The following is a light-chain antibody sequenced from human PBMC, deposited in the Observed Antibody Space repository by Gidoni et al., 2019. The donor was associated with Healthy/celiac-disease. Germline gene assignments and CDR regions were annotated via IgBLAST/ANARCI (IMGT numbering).Light chain of an antibody. V-gene: IGKV3-15*01. CDR2: CAS. CDR1: ESVSSN. Sequence: EIVMTQSSATLSVSPGERATLSCRASESVSSNLACYQQKPGQAPSLLIYCASTRATGIPARFIGSGSGTEFTLTISSLQSEDFAVYYCQQYNNWPLTFGGGTKVEIK. J-gene: IGKJ4*01. CDR3: QQYNNWPLT.